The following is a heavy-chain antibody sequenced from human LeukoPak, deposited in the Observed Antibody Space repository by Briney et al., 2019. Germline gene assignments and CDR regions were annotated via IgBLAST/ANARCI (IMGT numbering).Heavy chain of an antibody. Sequence: SETLSLTCTVSGGSISSSSYYWGWSRQPPGKGLEWIGSIYYSGSTYYNPSLKSRVTISVDTSKNQFSLKLSSVTAADTAVYYCARERIPLDYWGQGTLVTVSS. V-gene: IGHV4-39*07. CDR1: GGSISSSSYY. CDR3: ARERIPLDY. CDR2: IYYSGST. J-gene: IGHJ4*02. D-gene: IGHD2-15*01.